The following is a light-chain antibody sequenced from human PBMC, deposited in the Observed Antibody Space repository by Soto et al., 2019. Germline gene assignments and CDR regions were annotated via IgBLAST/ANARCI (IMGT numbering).Light chain of an antibody. CDR1: QSVNSSY. CDR3: QQYGSSPRT. Sequence: EIVLTQSPGTLSLSPGERATLSCRARQSVNSSYLAWYQQKPGQAPRLLIYGASSRATGIPDRFSGSESGTYFTLTINKLKPEDFAVYYCQQYGSSPRTFGQGTKLQ. J-gene: IGKJ2*01. V-gene: IGKV3-20*01. CDR2: GAS.